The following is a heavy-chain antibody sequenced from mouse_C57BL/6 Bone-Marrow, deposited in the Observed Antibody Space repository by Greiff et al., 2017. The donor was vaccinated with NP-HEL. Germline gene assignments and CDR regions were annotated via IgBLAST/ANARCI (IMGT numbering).Heavy chain of an antibody. Sequence: QVQLQQSGPELVKPGASVKISCKASGYAFSSSWMHWVKQRPGKGLEWIGRIYPGDGDTNYNEKFKGKATLTADKSSSTAYMQLSSLTSEDSAVYFCAEDYCTSPYDAMDYWGQGTSVTVSS. CDR1: GYAFSSSW. J-gene: IGHJ4*01. CDR2: IYPGDGDT. CDR3: AEDYCTSPYDAMDY. V-gene: IGHV1-82*01. D-gene: IGHD1-1*01.